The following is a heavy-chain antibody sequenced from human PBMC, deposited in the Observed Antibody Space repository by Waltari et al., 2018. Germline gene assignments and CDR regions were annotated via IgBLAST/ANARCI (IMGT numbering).Heavy chain of an antibody. D-gene: IGHD3-10*01. J-gene: IGHJ4*02. CDR3: ARGDGVRGVIFYY. V-gene: IGHV3-53*01. CDR1: GFTVSSNY. CDR2: FYTGGST. Sequence: EVQLVESGGGLIQPGGSLRLSCAASGFTVSSNYMSWVRQAPGKGLELVSVFYTGGSTYYADSVKGRFTISRDKSEDALYLQMNSLRAEDTAVYYCARGDGVRGVIFYYWGQGTLVTVSS.